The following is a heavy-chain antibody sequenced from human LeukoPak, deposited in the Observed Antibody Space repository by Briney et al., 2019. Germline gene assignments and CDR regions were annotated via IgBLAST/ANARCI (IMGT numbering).Heavy chain of an antibody. CDR3: AKGDCASGSCYFDD. CDR1: GFTFSDYY. J-gene: IGHJ4*02. D-gene: IGHD2-8*01. V-gene: IGHV3-11*01. CDR2: ISSSGSTI. Sequence: GGSLRLSCAASGFTFSDYYMSWIRQAPGKGLEWVSYISSSGSTIYYADSVKGRFTISRDSARSALYLQMNSLRAEDTAVYYCAKGDCASGSCYFDDWGQGSQVTVSS.